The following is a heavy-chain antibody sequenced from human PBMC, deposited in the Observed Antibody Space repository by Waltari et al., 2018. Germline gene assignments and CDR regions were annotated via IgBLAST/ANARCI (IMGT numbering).Heavy chain of an antibody. Sequence: QVQLQESGPGLVKPSQTLSLTCTVSGGSISSGSYYWSWIRQPAGKGLEWIGRIYTSGSTNYNPSLKSRVTISVDMSKNQFSLKLSSVTATDTAVYYCAAERMRGYSGYWGQGTLVTVSS. D-gene: IGHD3-22*01. CDR2: IYTSGST. CDR3: AAERMRGYSGY. J-gene: IGHJ4*02. CDR1: GGSISSGSYY. V-gene: IGHV4-61*02.